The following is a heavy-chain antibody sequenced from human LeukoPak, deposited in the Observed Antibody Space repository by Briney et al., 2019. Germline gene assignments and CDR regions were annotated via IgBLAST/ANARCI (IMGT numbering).Heavy chain of an antibody. D-gene: IGHD2-15*01. J-gene: IGHJ3*02. CDR1: GGSISSYY. CDR2: IYYSGST. Sequence: TSETLSLTCTVSGGSISSYYWSWIRQPPGKGLEWIGYIYYSGSTNYNPSLKSRVTISVDTSKNQFSLKLSSVTAADTAVYYCAREERYCSGGSCNAFDIWGQGTMVTVSS. CDR3: AREERYCSGGSCNAFDI. V-gene: IGHV4-59*01.